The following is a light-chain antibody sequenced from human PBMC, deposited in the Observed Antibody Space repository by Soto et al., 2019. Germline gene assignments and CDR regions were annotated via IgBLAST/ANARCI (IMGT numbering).Light chain of an antibody. V-gene: IGKV3-20*01. CDR3: QQYGRARPIT. CDR1: QSVSSSY. Sequence: EIVLTQSPGTLSLSPEARATLSCRASQSVSSSYLAWYQQKPGQAPRLLIFGASSRATGIPSRFSGSGSGTDFTLTISRVEPEDFAVYYCQQYGRARPITFGQGTRLEIK. CDR2: GAS. J-gene: IGKJ5*01.